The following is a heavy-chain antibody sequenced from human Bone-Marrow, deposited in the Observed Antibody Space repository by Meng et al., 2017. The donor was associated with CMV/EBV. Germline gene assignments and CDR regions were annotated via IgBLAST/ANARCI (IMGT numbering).Heavy chain of an antibody. V-gene: IGHV4-39*07. CDR2: IYYSGST. D-gene: IGHD3-10*01. Sequence: SSSRDYWGWMRQPTGKGLEWIGSIYYSGSTYYNPSITSRVTISVDTSKNQFSLKLSSVTAADTAVYYCAREQYGSGSYYNVAPFYYWGQGTLVTVSS. CDR1: SSSRDY. CDR3: AREQYGSGSYYNVAPFYY. J-gene: IGHJ4*02.